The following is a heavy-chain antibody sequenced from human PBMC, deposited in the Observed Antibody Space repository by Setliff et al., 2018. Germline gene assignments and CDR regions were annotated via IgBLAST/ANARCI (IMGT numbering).Heavy chain of an antibody. CDR1: GYTFTNYW. V-gene: IGHV5-51*01. J-gene: IGHJ4*02. CDR3: VRHPYYDSSGYYSYFDY. CDR2: LKPGDSGI. Sequence: GESLTISCQGSGYTFTNYWIGWVRQMPGKGLEWMGILKPGDSGIRYSPSFQGQVTLSADTSTATAYLHWTSLKASDTAMYYCVRHPYYDSSGYYSYFDYWGQGALVTVSS. D-gene: IGHD3-22*01.